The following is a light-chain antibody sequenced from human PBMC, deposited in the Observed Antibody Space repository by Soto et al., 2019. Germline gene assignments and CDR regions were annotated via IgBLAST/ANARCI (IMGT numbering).Light chain of an antibody. CDR2: EVS. CDR1: SSDVGGYNY. Sequence: QSALTQPPSASGSPGQSVTISCTGTSSDVGGYNYAAWYQQHPGNAPKLMIYEVSKRPSGVPDRFSGSKSGNTASLTVSGRQTEDEADSYCSLYAGSNNYVFGTGTKLTVL. CDR3: SLYAGSNNYV. J-gene: IGLJ1*01. V-gene: IGLV2-8*01.